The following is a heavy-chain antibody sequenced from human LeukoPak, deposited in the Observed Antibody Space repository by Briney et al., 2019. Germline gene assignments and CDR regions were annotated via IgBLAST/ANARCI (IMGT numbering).Heavy chain of an antibody. J-gene: IGHJ6*03. CDR2: ISAYNGNT. D-gene: IGHD2-2*01. CDR1: GYTFTSYG. Sequence: ASVTVSCMASGYTFTSYGISCVRQAPGQGREGMGWISAYNGNTNYAQKLQGRVTMTTDTSTSTAYIELRSLRYDDTAVYYCARDREDIVVVPAASYYMDVWGKGTTVTVSS. V-gene: IGHV1-18*01. CDR3: ARDREDIVVVPAASYYMDV.